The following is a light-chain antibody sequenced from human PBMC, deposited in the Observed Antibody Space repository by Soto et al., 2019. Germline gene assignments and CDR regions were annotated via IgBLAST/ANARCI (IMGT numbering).Light chain of an antibody. Sequence: QSVPTQPPSVSGAPGQRVTISCTGSSSNIGAGYDVHWYQQLPGTAPKLLIYGNSNRPSGVPDRFSGSKSGTSGSLAITGLQAEDEAEYYSQSYDSSLSSFYVFGTGTKVTVL. CDR1: SSNIGAGYD. CDR3: QSYDSSLSSFYV. CDR2: GNS. J-gene: IGLJ1*01. V-gene: IGLV1-40*01.